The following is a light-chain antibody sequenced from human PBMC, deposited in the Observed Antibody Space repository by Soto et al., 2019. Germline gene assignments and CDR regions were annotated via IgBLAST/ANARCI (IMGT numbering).Light chain of an antibody. CDR3: QQRSNWPLVT. CDR1: QSLSTY. J-gene: IGKJ3*01. CDR2: DAS. Sequence: EIVLTQSPATLSLSPGERATLSCRASQSLSTYLAWYQQRPGQPPRLLIYDASSRATGIPARFSGSGSGTDFTLTISSLETEDFAVYYCQQRSNWPLVTFGPGTRVDV. V-gene: IGKV3-11*01.